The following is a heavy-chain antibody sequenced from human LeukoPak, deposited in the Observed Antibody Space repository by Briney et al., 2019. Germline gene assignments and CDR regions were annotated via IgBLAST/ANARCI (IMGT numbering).Heavy chain of an antibody. D-gene: IGHD3-22*01. V-gene: IGHV3-11*01. CDR1: GFTFSDYY. J-gene: IGHJ3*02. CDR3: ARGPTYDSSGYYHDAFDI. Sequence: PGGSLRLSCAASGFTFSDYYMSWIRQAPGKGLEWVSFISSSGSTIYYADSVKGRLTLSRDNAKNSLYLQMNSLRAEDTAVYYCARGPTYDSSGYYHDAFDIWGQGTMVTVSS. CDR2: ISSSGSTI.